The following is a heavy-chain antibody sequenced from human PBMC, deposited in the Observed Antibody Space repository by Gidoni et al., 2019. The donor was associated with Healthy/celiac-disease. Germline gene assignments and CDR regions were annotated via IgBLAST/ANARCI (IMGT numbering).Heavy chain of an antibody. J-gene: IGHJ5*02. CDR3: ARDLHPLVGATPGWFDP. V-gene: IGHV1-46*01. CDR2: INPSGGST. Sequence: QVQLVQSGAEVKKPGASVTVSCKASGYTFTSYYMHWVRQAPGQGLEWMGIINPSGGSTSYAQKFQGRVTMTRDTSTSTVYMELSSLRSEDTAVYYCARDLHPLVGATPGWFDPWGQGTLVTVSS. D-gene: IGHD1-26*01. CDR1: GYTFTSYY.